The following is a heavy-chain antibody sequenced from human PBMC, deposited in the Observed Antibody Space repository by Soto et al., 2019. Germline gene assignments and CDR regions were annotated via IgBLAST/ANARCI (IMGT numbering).Heavy chain of an antibody. Sequence: QVQLVQSGAEVKKPGASVKVSCKASASTFTRYGFVWVRQAPGQGLEYMGWISAYNGDAKYAQDFQGRVTMTIDTTTKTGYMELASLTSDDTAVYYCATGMWLGTLDPWGQGTLVTVSS. D-gene: IGHD3-10*01. CDR3: ATGMWLGTLDP. J-gene: IGHJ5*02. CDR2: ISAYNGDA. V-gene: IGHV1-18*01. CDR1: ASTFTRYG.